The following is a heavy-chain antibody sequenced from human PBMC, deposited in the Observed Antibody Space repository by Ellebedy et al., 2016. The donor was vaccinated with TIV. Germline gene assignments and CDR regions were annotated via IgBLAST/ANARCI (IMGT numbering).Heavy chain of an antibody. J-gene: IGHJ4*02. CDR1: SGSISSSSYY. V-gene: IGHV4-39*01. D-gene: IGHD3-10*01. CDR3: ARRFYGSGSYYDY. Sequence: MPSETLSLTCTVSSGSISSSSYYWGWIRQPPGRGLEWIGSIYYSGSTYYNPSLKSRVTISADTSKNQFSLKLSSVTAADTAVYYCARRFYGSGSYYDYWGQGILVTVSS. CDR2: IYYSGST.